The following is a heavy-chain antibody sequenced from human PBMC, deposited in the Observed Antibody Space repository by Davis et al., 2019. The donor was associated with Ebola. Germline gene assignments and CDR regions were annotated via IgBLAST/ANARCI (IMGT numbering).Heavy chain of an antibody. CDR1: SYNFTNYY. CDR2: INPTDGST. Sequence: ASVKVSCKASSYNFTNYYLHWVRQAPGQGPAWMAIINPTDGSTRYAQEFQGRVAVTMDTSTSTVYMELSSLRSEDTAVYYCARNRLPGIAVASDYWGQGTLVTVSA. V-gene: IGHV1-46*01. CDR3: ARNRLPGIAVASDY. D-gene: IGHD6-19*01. J-gene: IGHJ4*02.